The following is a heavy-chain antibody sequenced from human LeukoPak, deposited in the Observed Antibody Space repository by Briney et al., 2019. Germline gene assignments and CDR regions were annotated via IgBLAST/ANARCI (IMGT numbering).Heavy chain of an antibody. V-gene: IGHV3-23*01. CDR3: AKLEKGTYDFWSGYPPYYFDY. D-gene: IGHD3-3*01. CDR1: GFTFSSYA. J-gene: IGHJ4*02. Sequence: GGSLRLSCAASGFTFSSYAMSWVRQAPGKGLEWVSAISGSGGSTYYADSVKGRFTISRDNSKNALYLQMNSLRAEDTAVYYCAKLEKGTYDFWSGYPPYYFDYWGQGTLVTVSS. CDR2: ISGSGGST.